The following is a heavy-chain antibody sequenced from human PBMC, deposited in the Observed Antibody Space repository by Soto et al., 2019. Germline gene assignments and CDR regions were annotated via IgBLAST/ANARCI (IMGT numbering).Heavy chain of an antibody. Sequence: SETLSLTCSVSGASMNSYHWSWIRQPAGKGLEWIGHIHSSGSTNYNPSLKSRVTMSVDTSKNQFSLRLMSLTAADTAVYYCARDQGVAAAGITWFDPWGQGSLVTVSS. J-gene: IGHJ5*02. V-gene: IGHV4-4*07. CDR3: ARDQGVAAAGITWFDP. CDR2: IHSSGST. D-gene: IGHD6-13*01. CDR1: GASMNSYH.